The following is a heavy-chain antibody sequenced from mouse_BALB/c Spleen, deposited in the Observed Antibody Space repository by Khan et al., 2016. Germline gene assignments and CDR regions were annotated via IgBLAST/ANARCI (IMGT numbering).Heavy chain of an antibody. CDR2: ISDGGNYT. CDR3: ARGLDWCFDV. J-gene: IGHJ1*01. CDR1: GFTFSDYY. Sequence: EVELVESGGGLVKPGGFLKLSCAASGFTFSDYYMYWVRQTPEKRLEWVATISDGGNYTYYPDSVKGRFTISRDNAKKNLYLQMSSLKSEDTAMYYCARGLDWCFDVWGAGTTVTVSS. V-gene: IGHV5-4*02.